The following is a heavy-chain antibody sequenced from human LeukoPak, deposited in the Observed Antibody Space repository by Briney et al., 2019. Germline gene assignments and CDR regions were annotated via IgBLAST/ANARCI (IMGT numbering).Heavy chain of an antibody. J-gene: IGHJ4*02. D-gene: IGHD7-27*01. CDR2: MKSNNGHT. V-gene: IGHV1-8*01. CDR1: GYTFTSFD. Sequence: ASVKVSCKASGYTFTSFDFNWVRQATGQGLEWMGWMKSNNGHTGYAQRFQGRVTMTRDTSISTAYMELSSLTFEDTAVYYCARGPPNWGMVGYWGQGTLVTVSS. CDR3: ARGPPNWGMVGY.